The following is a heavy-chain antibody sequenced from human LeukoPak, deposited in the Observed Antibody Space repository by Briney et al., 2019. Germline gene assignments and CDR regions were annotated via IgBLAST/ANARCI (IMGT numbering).Heavy chain of an antibody. CDR3: ARDLEAYCGGDCYSDY. CDR2: ISAYNGNT. V-gene: IGHV1-18*01. D-gene: IGHD2-21*02. CDR1: GYTFTSYG. J-gene: IGHJ4*02. Sequence: ASVTVSCEASGYTFTSYGISWVRQAPGQGLEWMGWISAYNGNTNYAQKLQGRVTMTTDTSTSTAYMELRSLRSDDTAVYYCARDLEAYCGGDCYSDYWGQGTLVTVSS.